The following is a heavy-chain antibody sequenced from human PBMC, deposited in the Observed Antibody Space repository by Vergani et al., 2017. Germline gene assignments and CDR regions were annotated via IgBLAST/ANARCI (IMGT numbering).Heavy chain of an antibody. CDR1: GYTFTSYA. D-gene: IGHD3-10*01. CDR3: ARFGLGPGGAFDI. J-gene: IGHJ3*02. CDR2: INAGNDNT. Sequence: QVQLVQSGAEVKKPGASVKVSCKASGYTFTSYAMHWVRQAPGQRLEWMGWINAGNDNTKFSQKFQGRVTITRDTSASTAYMGLSSLRSEDTAVYYCARFGLGPGGAFDIWGQGTMVTVSS. V-gene: IGHV1-3*01.